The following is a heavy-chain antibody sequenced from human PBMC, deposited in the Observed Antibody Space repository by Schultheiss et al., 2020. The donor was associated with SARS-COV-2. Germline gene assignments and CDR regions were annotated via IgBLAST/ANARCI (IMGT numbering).Heavy chain of an antibody. CDR3: ARIPGAKQQLVQY. J-gene: IGHJ4*02. Sequence: GGSLRLSCAASGFTFSYYEMSWVRQAPGKGLEWVANIKQDGSEKYYVDSVKGRFTISRDNAKNSLYLQMNSLRAEDTAVYYCARIPGAKQQLVQYWGQGSLVTVAS. CDR1: GFTFSYYE. D-gene: IGHD6-13*01. CDR2: IKQDGSEK. V-gene: IGHV3-7*01.